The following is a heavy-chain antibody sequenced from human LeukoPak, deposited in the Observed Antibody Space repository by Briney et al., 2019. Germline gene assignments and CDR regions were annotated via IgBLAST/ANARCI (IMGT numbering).Heavy chain of an antibody. V-gene: IGHV1-46*01. CDR1: GYTFTSYY. CDR3: ARTYCAEDCSIRYFDY. Sequence: ALVKVSCKASGYTFTSYYMHWVRQAPGQGLEWMGIINPSGGSTSYAQKFQGRVTMTRDMSTSTVYMELSSLRSEDTAVYYCARTYCAEDCSIRYFDYWGQGTLVTVSS. J-gene: IGHJ4*02. D-gene: IGHD2-21*02. CDR2: INPSGGST.